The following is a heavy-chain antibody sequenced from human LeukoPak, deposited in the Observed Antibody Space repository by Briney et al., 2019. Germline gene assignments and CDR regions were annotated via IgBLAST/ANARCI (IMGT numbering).Heavy chain of an antibody. D-gene: IGHD4-17*01. J-gene: IGHJ3*02. CDR3: ARDRIIYGDYGDAFDI. Sequence: GGSLRLSCAASGFTFSRYSMNWVRQAPGRGLEWVSSISSSSSYIYYADSLKGRFTISRDNAKNSLHLQMNSLRAEDTAVYFCARDRIIYGDYGDAFDIWGQGTMVTVSS. CDR1: GFTFSRYS. CDR2: ISSSSSYI. V-gene: IGHV3-21*01.